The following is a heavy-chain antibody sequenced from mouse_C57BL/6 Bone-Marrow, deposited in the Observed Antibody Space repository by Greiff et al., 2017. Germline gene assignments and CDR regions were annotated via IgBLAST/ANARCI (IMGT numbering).Heavy chain of an antibody. V-gene: IGHV6-3*01. D-gene: IGHD1-1*01. Sequence: EVKLVESGGGLVQPGGSMKLSCVASGFTFSNYWMNWVRQSPEKGLEWVAQIRLKSDNYATHYAESVKGRFTISRDDSKSSVYLQMNNLRAEDTGIYYCTGPVVGDYYAMDYWGQGTSVTVSS. CDR2: IRLKSDNYAT. CDR3: TGPVVGDYYAMDY. J-gene: IGHJ4*01. CDR1: GFTFSNYW.